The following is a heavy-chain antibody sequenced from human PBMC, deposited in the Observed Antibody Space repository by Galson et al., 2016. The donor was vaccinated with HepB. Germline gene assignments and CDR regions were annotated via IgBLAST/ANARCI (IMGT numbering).Heavy chain of an antibody. Sequence: SLRLSCAASGFTFSTSPMSWVRRAPGKGLGWLSSISGSGDRTYYTDSVKGRFTIPRDTSKNTLYLQMSSLRVDDTALYYRTRDPASYNWGQGTLVLVSS. V-gene: IGHV3-23*01. CDR2: ISGSGDRT. CDR1: GFTFSTSP. J-gene: IGHJ4*02. D-gene: IGHD5-24*01. CDR3: TRDPASYN.